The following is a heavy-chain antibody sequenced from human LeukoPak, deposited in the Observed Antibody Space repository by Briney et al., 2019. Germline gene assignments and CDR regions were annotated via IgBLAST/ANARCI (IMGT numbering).Heavy chain of an antibody. CDR2: INPNSGGT. D-gene: IGHD2-2*01. CDR1: GYTFTGYY. Sequence: ASVKVSCTASGYTFTGYYMHWVRQAPGQGLEWMGWINPNSGGTNYAQKFQGRVTMTRDTSISTAYMELSRLRSDDTAVYYCAMNAGYCSSTSCYVYFDYWGQGTLVTVSS. V-gene: IGHV1-2*02. CDR3: AMNAGYCSSTSCYVYFDY. J-gene: IGHJ4*02.